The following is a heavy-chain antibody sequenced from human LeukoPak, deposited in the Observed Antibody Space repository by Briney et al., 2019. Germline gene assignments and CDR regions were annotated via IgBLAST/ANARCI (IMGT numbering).Heavy chain of an antibody. CDR1: GFTFNSYW. V-gene: IGHV3-7*03. J-gene: IGHJ4*02. CDR2: IRQDGREE. D-gene: IGHD3-10*01. CDR3: ARGSSDSEY. Sequence: GGSLRLSCAAAGFTFNSYWMTWVRQAPGKGLEWVTNIRQDGREEHYVDSVQGRFIISRDNAKNSLYLQMNSLRVEDTAVYFCARGSSDSEYWGQGILVTVSS.